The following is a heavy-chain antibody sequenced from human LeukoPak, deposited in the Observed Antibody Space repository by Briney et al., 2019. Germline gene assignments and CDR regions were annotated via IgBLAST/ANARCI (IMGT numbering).Heavy chain of an antibody. CDR3: ARNFPYCGGDCYSDYYYYGMDV. V-gene: IGHV4-39*01. Sequence: PSETLSLTCTVSGGSISSSSYSWGWIRQPPGKGLEWIGSIYYSGSTYYNPSLKSRVTISVGTSKNQFSLKLSSVTAADTAVYYCARNFPYCGGDCYSDYYYYGMDVWGQGTTVTVSS. J-gene: IGHJ6*02. CDR2: IYYSGST. D-gene: IGHD2-21*02. CDR1: GGSISSSSYS.